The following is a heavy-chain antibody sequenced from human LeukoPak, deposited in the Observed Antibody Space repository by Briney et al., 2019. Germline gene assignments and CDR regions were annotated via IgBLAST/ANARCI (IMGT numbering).Heavy chain of an antibody. D-gene: IGHD3-22*01. J-gene: IGHJ4*02. CDR2: IGTAGDT. Sequence: GGSLRLSCAASGFTFSSYDMHWVRQTTGKGLEWVSAIGTAGDTYYPGSVKGRFTISRENAKNSLYLQMNSLRAGDTAVYYCARGDSSGYQRNTKLDYWGQGTLVTVAS. CDR1: GFTFSSYD. V-gene: IGHV3-13*01. CDR3: ARGDSSGYQRNTKLDY.